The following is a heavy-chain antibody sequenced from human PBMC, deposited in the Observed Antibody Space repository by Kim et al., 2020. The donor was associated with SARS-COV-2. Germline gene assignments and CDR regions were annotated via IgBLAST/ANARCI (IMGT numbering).Heavy chain of an antibody. V-gene: IGHV3-11*06. CDR3: ARHYYDSSGYYLNWFDP. Sequence: SVKDRFTISRDNAKNSLYLQMNSLRAEDTAVYYCARHYYDSSGYYLNWFDPWGQGTLVTVSS. D-gene: IGHD3-22*01. J-gene: IGHJ5*02.